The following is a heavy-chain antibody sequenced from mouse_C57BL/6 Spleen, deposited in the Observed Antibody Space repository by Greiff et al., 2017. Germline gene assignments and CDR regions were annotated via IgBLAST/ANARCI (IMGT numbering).Heavy chain of an antibody. CDR3: TFYYGNLFDY. V-gene: IGHV1-15*01. J-gene: IGHJ2*01. D-gene: IGHD2-1*01. CDR2: IDPETGGT. Sequence: LQESGAELVRPGASVTLSCKASGYTFTDYEMHWVKQTPVHGLEWIGAIDPETGGTAYNQKFKGKAILTADKSSSTAYMELRSLTSEDSAVYYCTFYYGNLFDYWGQGTTLTVSS. CDR1: GYTFTDYE.